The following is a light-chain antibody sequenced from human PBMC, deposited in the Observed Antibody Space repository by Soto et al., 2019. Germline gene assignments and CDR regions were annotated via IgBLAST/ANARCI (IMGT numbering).Light chain of an antibody. CDR3: CSYAGSYTLV. CDR1: SSDVGAYNY. Sequence: QSVLTQPRSVSGSPGQSVTISCTGTSSDVGAYNYVSWYQQHPGKVPKLVIYDVSRRPSGVPDRFSGSKSGNTASLTISGLQADDEADYYCCSYAGSYTLVFGGGTKLTVL. CDR2: DVS. V-gene: IGLV2-11*01. J-gene: IGLJ3*02.